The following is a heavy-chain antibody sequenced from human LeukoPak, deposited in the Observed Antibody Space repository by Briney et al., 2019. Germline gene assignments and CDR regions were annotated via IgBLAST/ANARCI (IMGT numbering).Heavy chain of an antibody. CDR2: IRGSGRHT. CDR1: GFTFSSYA. J-gene: IGHJ1*01. Sequence: GGSLRLSCAASGFTFSSYAMMWVRQTQERRLEWVSAIRGSGRHTFHADSVKGRFTISRDNFKNTLYLQMNSLRADDSAVYYCARDPNGDYIGAFDFQRWGLGTLVTVSS. V-gene: IGHV3-23*01. D-gene: IGHD4-17*01. CDR3: ARDPNGDYIGAFDFQR.